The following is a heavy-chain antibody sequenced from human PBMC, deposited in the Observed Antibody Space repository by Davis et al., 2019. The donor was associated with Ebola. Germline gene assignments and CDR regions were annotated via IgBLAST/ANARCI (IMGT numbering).Heavy chain of an antibody. D-gene: IGHD1-1*01. J-gene: IGHJ4*02. Sequence: GESLKISCAASGFTFSSYGMHWVRQAPGKGLEWVAVISYDGSNKYYADSVKGRFTITRDNSENTLFLEMNGLTVDDTAVYYCARAVGTKRYYFGQWGQGTLVTVSS. CDR2: ISYDGSNK. V-gene: IGHV3-30*03. CDR1: GFTFSSYG. CDR3: ARAVGTKRYYFGQ.